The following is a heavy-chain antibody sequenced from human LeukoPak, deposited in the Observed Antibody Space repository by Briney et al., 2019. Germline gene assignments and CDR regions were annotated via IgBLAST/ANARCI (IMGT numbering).Heavy chain of an antibody. V-gene: IGHV3-7*01. CDR3: ARPPKAGNYYYYYYMDV. Sequence: GGSLRLSCAASGFTFSSYWMSWVRQAPGKGLEWVANIKQDGSEKYYVDSVKGRFTISRDNAKNSLYLQMNSLRAEDTAVYYCARPPKAGNYYYYYYMDVWGKGTTVTVS. J-gene: IGHJ6*03. CDR2: IKQDGSEK. CDR1: GFTFSSYW.